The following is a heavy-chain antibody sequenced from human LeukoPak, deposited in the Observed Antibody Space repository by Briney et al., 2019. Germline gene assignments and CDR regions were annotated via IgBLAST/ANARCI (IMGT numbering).Heavy chain of an antibody. J-gene: IGHJ4*02. V-gene: IGHV3-30*02. Sequence: RGSLRLSCAASEITFSNYGMHWVRQAPGKGLEWVAIIYYDGTNKYYADSVKGRFTISRDNSRNTLHLQMNSLRCEDTALYYCAKDFIAGRRGVDYWGQGTLVTVSS. D-gene: IGHD6-6*01. CDR1: EITFSNYG. CDR3: AKDFIAGRRGVDY. CDR2: IYYDGTNK.